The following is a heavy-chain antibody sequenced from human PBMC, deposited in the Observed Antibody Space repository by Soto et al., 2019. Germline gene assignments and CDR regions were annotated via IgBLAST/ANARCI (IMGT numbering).Heavy chain of an antibody. J-gene: IGHJ3*02. CDR1: GGSISSSSYY. D-gene: IGHD3-22*01. CDR3: CYDSSSYNDAFDI. Sequence: PSETLSLTCSVSGGSISSSSYYWGWIRQSPGKGLEWIGSIYYSGNTYYTPSLKSRVTISVDTSKNQFSLKLSSVTAADTAVYYCCYDSSSYNDAFDICGQGTMVTVSS. CDR2: IYYSGNT. V-gene: IGHV4-39*01.